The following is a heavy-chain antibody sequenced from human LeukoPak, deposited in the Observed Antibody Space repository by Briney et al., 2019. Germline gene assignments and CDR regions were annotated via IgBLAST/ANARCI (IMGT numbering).Heavy chain of an antibody. Sequence: GGSLRLSCAASGFTFSSYSMNWVRQAPGKGLEWVSSISSSSSYIYYADSVKSRFTISRDNAKNSLYLQMNSLRAEDTAVYYCAREIHFTMVRGVIPFFDYWGQGTLVTVSS. J-gene: IGHJ4*02. CDR2: ISSSSSYI. CDR1: GFTFSSYS. D-gene: IGHD3-10*01. V-gene: IGHV3-21*01. CDR3: AREIHFTMVRGVIPFFDY.